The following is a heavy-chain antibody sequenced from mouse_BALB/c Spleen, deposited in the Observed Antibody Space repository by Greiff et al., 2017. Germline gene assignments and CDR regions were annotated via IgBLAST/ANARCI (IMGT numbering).Heavy chain of an antibody. Sequence: VQLQQSGAELMKPGASVKISCKATGYTFSSYWIEWVKQRPGHGLEWIGEILPGSGSTNYNEKFKGKATFTADTSSNTAYMQLSSLTSEDSAVYYCARRNYRYDEGAWFAYWGQGTLVTVSA. J-gene: IGHJ3*01. V-gene: IGHV1-9*01. D-gene: IGHD2-14*01. CDR3: ARRNYRYDEGAWFAY. CDR2: ILPGSGST. CDR1: GYTFSSYW.